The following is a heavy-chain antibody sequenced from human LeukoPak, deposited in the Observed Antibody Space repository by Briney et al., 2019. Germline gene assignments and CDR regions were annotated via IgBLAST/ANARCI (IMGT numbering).Heavy chain of an antibody. J-gene: IGHJ5*02. V-gene: IGHV3-23*01. CDR1: RFSFSNYG. CDR3: ARGFNRGFDP. Sequence: PGGSLRLSCAASRFSFSNYGMSWIRQAPGKGLEWVSSITGGGGSTYYADSVRGRFTISRDNSKNTLYLQMNSLRAEDAAVYYCARGFNRGFDPWGQGTLVIVSS. D-gene: IGHD3-10*01. CDR2: ITGGGGST.